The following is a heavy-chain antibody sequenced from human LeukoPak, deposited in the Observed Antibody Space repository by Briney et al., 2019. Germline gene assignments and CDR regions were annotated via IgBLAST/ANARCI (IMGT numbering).Heavy chain of an antibody. CDR3: ARVLRYCSGGNCYSGGLGYMDV. CDR1: GGTFSSYA. V-gene: IGHV1-69*06. J-gene: IGHJ6*03. D-gene: IGHD2-15*01. CDR2: IIPIFGTA. Sequence: ASVKVSCKASGGTFSSYAISWVRQAPGQGLEWMGGIIPIFGTANYAQKFQGRVTITADKSTSTAYMELSSLRSEDTAVYYCARVLRYCSGGNCYSGGLGYMDVWGKGTTVTTSS.